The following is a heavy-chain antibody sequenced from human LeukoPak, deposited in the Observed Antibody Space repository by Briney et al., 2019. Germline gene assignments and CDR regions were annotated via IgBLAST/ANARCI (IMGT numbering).Heavy chain of an antibody. CDR2: IKSKTDGGTT. J-gene: IGHJ4*02. CDR1: GFTFSNAW. CDR3: TTAPTVTTDDY. D-gene: IGHD4-17*01. Sequence: GGSLRLSWAASGFTFSNAWMSWVRQAPGKGLEWVGRIKSKTDGGTTDYAAPVKGRFTISRDDSKNTLYLQMNSLKTEDTAVYYCTTAPTVTTDDYWGQGTLVTVSS. V-gene: IGHV3-15*01.